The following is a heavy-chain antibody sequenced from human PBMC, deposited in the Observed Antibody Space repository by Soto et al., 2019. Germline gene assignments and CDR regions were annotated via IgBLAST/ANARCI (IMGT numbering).Heavy chain of an antibody. CDR3: ARHVLCSSTSCYFDY. V-gene: IGHV4-59*08. D-gene: IGHD2-2*01. J-gene: IGHJ4*02. Sequence: SETLSLTCTVSGGSISSYYWSWIRQPPGKGLEWIGYIYYSGSTNYNPSLKSRVTISVDTSKNQFSLKLSSVTAADTAVYYCARHVLCSSTSCYFDYWGQGTLVTVSS. CDR1: GGSISSYY. CDR2: IYYSGST.